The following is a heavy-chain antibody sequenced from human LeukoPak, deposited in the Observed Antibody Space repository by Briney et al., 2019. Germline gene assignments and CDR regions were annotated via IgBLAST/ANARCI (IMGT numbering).Heavy chain of an antibody. J-gene: IGHJ2*01. D-gene: IGHD4-17*01. V-gene: IGHV4-4*07. CDR2: IYTSGST. CDR1: GGSISSYY. Sequence: SETLSLTCTVSGGSISSYYWSWIRQPAGKGLEWIGRIYTSGSTNYNPSLKSRVTMSVDTSKNQFSLKLSSVTAADTAVYYCARDEDCGDYWYFDLWGRGTLVTVSS. CDR3: ARDEDCGDYWYFDL.